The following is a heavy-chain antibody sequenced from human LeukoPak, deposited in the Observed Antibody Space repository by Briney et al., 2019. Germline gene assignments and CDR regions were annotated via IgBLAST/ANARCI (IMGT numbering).Heavy chain of an antibody. CDR3: VSHSEVDV. D-gene: IGHD6-13*01. CDR1: GFTFDNYA. J-gene: IGHJ6*04. CDR2: ISWNSGSI. Sequence: GGSLRLSCAASGFTFDNYAMHWVRQAPGKGLEWVSGISWNSGSIGYADSVKGRFTISRDNSKNTLYLQMNSLRAEDTAVYYCVSHSEVDVWGKGTTVTVSS. V-gene: IGHV3-9*01.